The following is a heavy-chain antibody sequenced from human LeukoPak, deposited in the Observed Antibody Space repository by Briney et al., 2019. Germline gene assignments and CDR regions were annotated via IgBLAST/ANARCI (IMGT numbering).Heavy chain of an antibody. V-gene: IGHV3-33*01. J-gene: IGHJ4*02. D-gene: IGHD2-2*01. CDR1: GFTFSTYG. Sequence: GGSLRLSCAVSGFTFSTYGMHWVRQAPGKGLEWVAVIWNDGSEKYHADSVKGRFTISRDNSKNTLYLQMNRLRAEDTAVYYCARGFCSSIGCATGWKFDYWGQGTLVTVSS. CDR3: ARGFCSSIGCATGWKFDY. CDR2: IWNDGSEK.